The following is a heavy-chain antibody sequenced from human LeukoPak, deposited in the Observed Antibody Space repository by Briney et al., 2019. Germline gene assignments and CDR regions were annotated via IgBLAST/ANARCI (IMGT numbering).Heavy chain of an antibody. Sequence: SETLSLTCTVSGGSISNNNYYWAALRQPPGKGLECIGSIYYSGSPYYNPSLKSRVTISVDTSKNQFSLRLSSVTAADTAVYYCATWRTAKTGFDYWGQGTLVTVSS. J-gene: IGHJ4*02. D-gene: IGHD1-1*01. CDR1: GGSISNNNYY. CDR2: IYYSGSP. CDR3: ATWRTAKTGFDY. V-gene: IGHV4-39*01.